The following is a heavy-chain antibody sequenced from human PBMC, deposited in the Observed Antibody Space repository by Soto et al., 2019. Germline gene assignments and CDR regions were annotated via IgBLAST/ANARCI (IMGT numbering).Heavy chain of an antibody. Sequence: QVPLVQSGAEVKKPGASVTVSCRSSGDTFNDYYIHWVRQAPGQGLEWMGWINPNGGVTKYAQKFQGWVTMTRDTSIRTVYMQLSRLRSDDTAVYYCARESGGATATLDYYYFYMDVWVTGTTVTVSS. CDR3: ARESGGATATLDYYYFYMDV. D-gene: IGHD5-12*01. J-gene: IGHJ6*03. V-gene: IGHV1-2*04. CDR2: INPNGGVT. CDR1: GDTFNDYY.